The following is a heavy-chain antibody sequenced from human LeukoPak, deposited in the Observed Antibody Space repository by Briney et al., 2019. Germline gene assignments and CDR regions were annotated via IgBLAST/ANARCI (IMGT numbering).Heavy chain of an antibody. J-gene: IGHJ6*03. CDR1: GFTFNNYD. CDR3: AKDSAFYYIDV. Sequence: GGSLRLSCAASGFTFNNYDMHWVRQAPGKGLEWVAFIRYNGNNQYYADSVKGRFTTSRDNSKNTLYLQMNSLKGDDTAVYYCAKDSAFYYIDVWGKGTTVIISS. D-gene: IGHD3-10*01. V-gene: IGHV3-30*02. CDR2: IRYNGNNQ.